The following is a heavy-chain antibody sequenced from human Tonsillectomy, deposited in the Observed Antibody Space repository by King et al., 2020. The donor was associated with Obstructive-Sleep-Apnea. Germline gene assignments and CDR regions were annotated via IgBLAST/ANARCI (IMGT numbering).Heavy chain of an antibody. V-gene: IGHV4-39*07. CDR3: ARGVYYGSGSYRSAFDI. D-gene: IGHD3-10*01. J-gene: IGHJ3*02. CDR1: GGSISSSSYY. CDR2: IYYSGTT. Sequence: LQLQESGPGLVKPSETLSLTCTVSGGSISSSSYYWGWIRQPPGKGLEWIGNIYYSGTTYYNPSLKSRVTISVDTSTNQFSLKLTSVTPADTAVYYCARGVYYGSGSYRSAFDIWGQGTMVTVSS.